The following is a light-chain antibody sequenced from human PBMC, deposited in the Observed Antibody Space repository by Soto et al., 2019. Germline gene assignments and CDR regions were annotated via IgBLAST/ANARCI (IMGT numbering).Light chain of an antibody. V-gene: IGKV1-13*02. CDR2: DAT. CDR1: QDIKND. J-gene: IGKJ5*01. Sequence: QVTLAHASLSSSETDRVTITSRASQDIKNDLGWYQQKPGKAPKLLVYDATSLESGVSSRFSGSGYGTDFTLSINNLQPDDFATYYCQQYNRLITFGQGTRLEVK. CDR3: QQYNRLIT.